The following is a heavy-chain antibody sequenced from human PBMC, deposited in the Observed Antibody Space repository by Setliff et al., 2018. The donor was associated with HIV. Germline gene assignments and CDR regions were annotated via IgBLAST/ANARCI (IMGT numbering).Heavy chain of an antibody. J-gene: IGHJ6*04. V-gene: IGHV3-30*18. D-gene: IGHD3-10*01. CDR2: ISDDGSRK. Sequence: LRLSCEASGITFSSYGMQWVRQGPGKGLEWVAGISDDGSRKYYADSVKGRFTISRDNSKDTLYLQMDRLRVEDTAVYYCGNDEVGFPRITFKKVIVRMWGKGTTVTVSS. CDR1: GITFSSYG. CDR3: GNDEVGFPRITFKKVIVRM.